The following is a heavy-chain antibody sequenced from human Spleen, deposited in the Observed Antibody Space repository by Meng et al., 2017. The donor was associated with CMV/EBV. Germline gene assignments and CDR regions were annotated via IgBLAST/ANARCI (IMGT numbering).Heavy chain of an antibody. CDR3: ARAPYYDFWTGALDI. Sequence: GESLKISCAASGFTFSSYWRNWVRQAPGKGLVWASRISNDGSSTTYADSVKGRFTISRDNAKNTLYLQMNSLRVEDAAVYYCARAPYYDFWTGALDIWGQGAMVTVSS. CDR1: GFTFSSYW. V-gene: IGHV3-74*01. D-gene: IGHD3-3*01. CDR2: ISNDGSST. J-gene: IGHJ3*02.